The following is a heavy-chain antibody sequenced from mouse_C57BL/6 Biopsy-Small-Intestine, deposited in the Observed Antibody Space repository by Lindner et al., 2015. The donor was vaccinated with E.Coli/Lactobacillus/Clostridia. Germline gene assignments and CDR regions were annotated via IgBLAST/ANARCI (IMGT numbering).Heavy chain of an antibody. Sequence: VQLQESGGDLVKPRGSLKLSCAASGFTFSSYGMSWVRQTPDKRLEWVATISSGGSYTYYPDSVKGRFTISRDNAKNTLYLQMSSLKSEDTAMYYCARQLGDYWGQGTTLTVSS. D-gene: IGHD4-1*01. J-gene: IGHJ2*01. CDR2: ISSGGSYT. CDR3: ARQLGDY. CDR1: GFTFSSYG. V-gene: IGHV5-6*01.